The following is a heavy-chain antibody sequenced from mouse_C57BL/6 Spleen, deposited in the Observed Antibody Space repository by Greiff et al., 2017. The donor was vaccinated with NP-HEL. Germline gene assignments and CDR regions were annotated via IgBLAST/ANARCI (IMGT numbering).Heavy chain of an antibody. CDR3: ARGGDYDEFAY. D-gene: IGHD2-4*01. CDR1: GFTFSSYA. V-gene: IGHV5-4*01. J-gene: IGHJ3*01. CDR2: ISDGGSYT. Sequence: DVHLVESGGGLVKPGGSLKLSCAASGFTFSSYAMSWVRQTPEKRLEWVATISDGGSYTYYPDNVKGRFTISRDNAKNNLYLQMSHLKSEDTAMYYCARGGDYDEFAYWGKGTLVTVSA.